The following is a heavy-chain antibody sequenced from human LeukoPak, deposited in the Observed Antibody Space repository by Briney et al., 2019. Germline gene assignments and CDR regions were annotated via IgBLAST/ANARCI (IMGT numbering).Heavy chain of an antibody. J-gene: IGHJ6*02. CDR2: INPNSGGT. V-gene: IGHV1-2*02. CDR1: GYTFSGNY. D-gene: IGHD2-15*01. CDR3: ARDHCATPGCYEDYYYGLDV. Sequence: ASVEVSCKASGYTFSGNYIQWVRQAPGQGLEWMGWINPNSGGTNYAQKFQGRVTMTRDTSISTAYMELSRLTSDDTAVYYCARDHCATPGCYEDYYYGLDVWGQGTTVTVSS.